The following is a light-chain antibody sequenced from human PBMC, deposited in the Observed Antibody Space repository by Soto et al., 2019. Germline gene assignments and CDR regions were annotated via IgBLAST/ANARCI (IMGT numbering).Light chain of an antibody. CDR1: SSDIGAYNF. CDR2: DVN. CDR3: SSCTTSNTMI. V-gene: IGLV2-14*03. J-gene: IGLJ2*01. Sequence: QSALTQPASVSGFPVQSVTISCTGTSSDIGAYNFVSWYQQHPGKAPKLMLYDVNIRPSGVSNRFSGSKSGNTASLNISGLQAEDEADYYCSSCTTSNTMIFGGGTKLTV.